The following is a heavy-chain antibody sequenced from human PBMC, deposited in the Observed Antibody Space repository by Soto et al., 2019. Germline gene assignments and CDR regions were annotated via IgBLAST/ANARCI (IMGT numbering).Heavy chain of an antibody. J-gene: IGHJ5*02. Sequence: QEQLVESGGGVVQPGRSLRLSCAASGFTFINYAMHWVRQAPGKGLEWVALISGDGSNEYYADSVKGRFTISRDNSRNTLYLQMNCVRAEDTAVYYCARLLSHLKSGWFDPWGQGTLVTVSS. D-gene: IGHD3-3*02. V-gene: IGHV3-30-3*01. CDR2: ISGDGSNE. CDR3: ARLLSHLKSGWFDP. CDR1: GFTFINYA.